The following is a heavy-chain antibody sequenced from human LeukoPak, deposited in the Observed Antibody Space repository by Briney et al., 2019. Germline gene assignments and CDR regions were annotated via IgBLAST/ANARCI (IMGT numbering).Heavy chain of an antibody. D-gene: IGHD3-22*01. CDR1: GGTFSSYA. CDR3: AAYYYDSSGYFSVDY. J-gene: IGHJ4*02. Sequence: SVKVSCKASGGTFSSYAISWVRRAPGQGLEWMGRIIPILGIANYAQKFQGRVTITADKSTSTAYMELSSLRSEDTAVYYCAAYYYDSSGYFSVDYWGQGTLVTASS. CDR2: IIPILGIA. V-gene: IGHV1-69*04.